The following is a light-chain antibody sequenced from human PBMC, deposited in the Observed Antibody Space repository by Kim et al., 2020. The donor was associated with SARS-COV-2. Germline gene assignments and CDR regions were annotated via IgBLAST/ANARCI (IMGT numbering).Light chain of an antibody. CDR1: QDIKNY. V-gene: IGKV1-33*01. CDR2: DAS. J-gene: IGKJ5*01. Sequence: DIQMTQSPYSLPASVGDRVTITCQASQDIKNYLNWYQQKPGEAPKALIYDASNLETGVPSRFSGGGSGTDYSFTISSLQPEDFATDYCQQYDNIPITFGQGTRLEIK. CDR3: QQYDNIPIT.